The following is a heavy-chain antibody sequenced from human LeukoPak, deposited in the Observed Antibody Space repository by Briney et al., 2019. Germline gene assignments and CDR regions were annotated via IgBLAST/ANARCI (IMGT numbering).Heavy chain of an antibody. CDR1: GGYISNSNYY. Sequence: SETLSLTCTVSGGYISNSNYYWAWIRQPPGKGLEWIGSIYFTGSTYYNAALKRRVSMSLDTSKKQFYLKLTSVTAADTAVYYCARHPQGSISWSQFDPRGQGTLVTVSS. CDR2: IYFTGST. CDR3: ARHPQGSISWSQFDP. J-gene: IGHJ5*02. V-gene: IGHV4-39*01. D-gene: IGHD1-26*01.